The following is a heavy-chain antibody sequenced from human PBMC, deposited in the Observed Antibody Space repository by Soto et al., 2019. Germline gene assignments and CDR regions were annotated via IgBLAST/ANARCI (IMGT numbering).Heavy chain of an antibody. CDR3: ARAGQYDILTGYYMWDNWFDP. CDR2: ISAYNGNT. V-gene: IGHV1-18*01. J-gene: IGHJ5*02. D-gene: IGHD3-9*01. Sequence: ASVKVSCKASGYTFTSYGISCVRQAPGQGLEWMGWISAYNGNTNYAQKLQGRVTMTTDTSTSTAYMELRSLRSDDTAVYYCARAGQYDILTGYYMWDNWFDPWGQGTLVTVSS. CDR1: GYTFTSYG.